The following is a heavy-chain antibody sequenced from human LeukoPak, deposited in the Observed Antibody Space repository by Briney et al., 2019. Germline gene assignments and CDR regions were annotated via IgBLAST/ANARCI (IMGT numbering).Heavy chain of an antibody. V-gene: IGHV5-51*01. CDR3: ARLGEQWLPSYGMDV. CDR2: IYPGDSDT. Sequence: GESLQISCKGSGYSFTTYWIGWVRQMPGKGLEWMGIIYPGDSDTRYSPSFQGQATISADKSISTAYLQWSSLKASDTAMYYCARLGEQWLPSYGMDVWGQGTTVTVSS. CDR1: GYSFTTYW. D-gene: IGHD6-19*01. J-gene: IGHJ6*02.